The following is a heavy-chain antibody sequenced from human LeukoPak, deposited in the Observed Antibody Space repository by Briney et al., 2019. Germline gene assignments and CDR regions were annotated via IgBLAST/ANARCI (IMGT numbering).Heavy chain of an antibody. Sequence: GGSLRLSCAASKFTFSTFSMSWVRQAPGKGLEWVSSISGSGGYTYYANSVKGRFTISRDNAKKSLYLQMNSLRAEDTAVYYCARSRYDSSGYYGIIGNWGQGTLVTVSS. CDR1: KFTFSTFS. V-gene: IGHV3-23*01. CDR3: ARSRYDSSGYYGIIGN. CDR2: ISGSGGYT. D-gene: IGHD3-22*01. J-gene: IGHJ4*02.